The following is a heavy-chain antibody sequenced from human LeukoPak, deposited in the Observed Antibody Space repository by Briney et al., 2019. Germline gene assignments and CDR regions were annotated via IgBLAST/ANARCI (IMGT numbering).Heavy chain of an antibody. CDR2: IWYDGSNK. D-gene: IGHD6-6*01. CDR1: GFTFSGYG. V-gene: IGHV3-33*07. CDR3: ARETYSNSRALDY. Sequence: GGSLRLSCAASGFTFSGYGVYWVRQAPGKGLEWVAVIWYDGSNKYYADSVKGRFTISRDNSKNTLYLQMNTLRAEDTAVYYCARETYSNSRALDYWGQGTLVTVSS. J-gene: IGHJ4*02.